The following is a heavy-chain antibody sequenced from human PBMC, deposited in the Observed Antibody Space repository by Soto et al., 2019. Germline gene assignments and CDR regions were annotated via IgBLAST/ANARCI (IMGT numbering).Heavy chain of an antibody. CDR2: INSDGSST. CDR1: GFTVSSYW. Sequence: GGSLRLSYAASGFTVSSYWMHWVRQAPGKGLVWVSRINSDGSSTSYADSVKGRFTISRDNAKNTLYLQMNSLRAEDTAVYYCAVAVAGPTAIGYWGQGTLVTVSS. V-gene: IGHV3-74*01. J-gene: IGHJ4*02. CDR3: AVAVAGPTAIGY. D-gene: IGHD6-19*01.